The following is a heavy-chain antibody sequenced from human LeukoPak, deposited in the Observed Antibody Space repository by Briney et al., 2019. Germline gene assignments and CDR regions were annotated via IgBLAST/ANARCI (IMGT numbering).Heavy chain of an antibody. D-gene: IGHD3-22*01. CDR1: GGTFSSYA. CDR2: INPHSGDT. J-gene: IGHJ3*01. Sequence: ASVKVSCKASGGTFSSYAISWVRQAPGQGLELLGWINPHSGDTKYEQKFQGRVTMTRDTSITTAYMQLNSLTSDDTALYYCARAYYYDISGPISAFDLWGQGTMVTVSS. V-gene: IGHV1-2*02. CDR3: ARAYYYDISGPISAFDL.